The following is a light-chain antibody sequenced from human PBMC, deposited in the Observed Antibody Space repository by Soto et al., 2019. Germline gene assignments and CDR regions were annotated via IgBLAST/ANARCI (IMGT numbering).Light chain of an antibody. Sequence: DIQMTQSPSTLSASVGDRVTITCRASQSIGNWLAWYQQKPGKAPKLLIYDASSLESGVPSRFGGSGSGTEFTLTISSLQPDDFATYYCQQYHTYYTFGQGTNLEIK. CDR1: QSIGNW. CDR2: DAS. CDR3: QQYHTYYT. J-gene: IGKJ2*01. V-gene: IGKV1-5*01.